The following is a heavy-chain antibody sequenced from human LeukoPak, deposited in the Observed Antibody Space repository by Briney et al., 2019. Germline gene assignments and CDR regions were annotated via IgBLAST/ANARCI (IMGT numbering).Heavy chain of an antibody. J-gene: IGHJ3*02. CDR3: ARDGGSLGFGTREGAFDI. CDR2: IWYDGSNK. CDR1: GFTFSSYG. V-gene: IGHV3-33*01. D-gene: IGHD3-10*01. Sequence: GGSLRLSCAASGFTFSSYGMHWVRQAPGKGLEWVAVIWYDGSNKYYADSVKGRFTISRDNSKNTLYLQMNSLGAEDTAVYYCARDGGSLGFGTREGAFDIWGQGTMVTVSS.